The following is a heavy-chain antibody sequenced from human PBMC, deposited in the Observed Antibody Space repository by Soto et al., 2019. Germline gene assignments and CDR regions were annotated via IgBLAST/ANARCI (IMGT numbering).Heavy chain of an antibody. CDR2: IFDSGNA. D-gene: IGHD3-16*01. CDR3: ERLEGLATVTFYFDY. J-gene: IGHJ4*02. Sequence: SETLSLTCTVSGGSINSYCWSWIRQPPGKGLEWIAFIFDSGNAYYNPSLKSRVTISVDTSKNQFSLKLISVSAADTAVYYCERLEGLATVTFYFDYWGQGALVTVSS. V-gene: IGHV4-59*08. CDR1: GGSINSYC.